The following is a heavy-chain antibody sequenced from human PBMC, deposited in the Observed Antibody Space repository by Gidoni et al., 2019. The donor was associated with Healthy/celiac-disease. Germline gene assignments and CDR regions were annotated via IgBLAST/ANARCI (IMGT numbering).Heavy chain of an antibody. CDR3: ARSSSYFFYYCDY. CDR2: ISYDGSNK. CDR1: GFTFSSYA. V-gene: IGHV3-30-3*01. Sequence: QVQLVESGGGVVQPGRSLRLSCAASGFTFSSYAMHWVRQAPGKGLEWLVVISYDGSNKYYADSVKGRFTISRDNSKNTLYLQMNSLRAEDTAVYYCARSSSYFFYYCDYWGQGTLVTVSS. J-gene: IGHJ4*02. D-gene: IGHD3-3*01.